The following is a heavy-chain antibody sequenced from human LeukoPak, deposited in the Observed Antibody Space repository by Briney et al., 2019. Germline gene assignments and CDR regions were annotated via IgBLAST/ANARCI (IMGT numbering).Heavy chain of an antibody. CDR3: ARNIVVVVAATPYYYYYGMDV. CDR2: IIPILGIA. J-gene: IGHJ6*02. D-gene: IGHD2-15*01. V-gene: IGHV1-69*02. Sequence: SVKVSCKASGYTFTSYYMHWVRQAPGQGLEWMGRIIPILGIANYAQKFQGRVTITADKSTSTAYMELSSLRSEDTAVYYCARNIVVVVAATPYYYYYGMDVWGQGTTVTVSS. CDR1: GYTFTSYY.